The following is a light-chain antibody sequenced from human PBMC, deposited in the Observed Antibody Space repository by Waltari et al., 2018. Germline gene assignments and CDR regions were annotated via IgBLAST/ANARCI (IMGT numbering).Light chain of an antibody. Sequence: EIVLTQSPGTLSLSPGERATLSSRASTSVSRTLAWYQQKPGQAPRLLIYDASTWATGIPDRFSGSGSVTDFSLTISRLEPEDFAVYYCQKYGTLPATFGQGTKVQIK. J-gene: IGKJ1*01. CDR2: DAS. V-gene: IGKV3-20*01. CDR3: QKYGTLPAT. CDR1: TSVSRT.